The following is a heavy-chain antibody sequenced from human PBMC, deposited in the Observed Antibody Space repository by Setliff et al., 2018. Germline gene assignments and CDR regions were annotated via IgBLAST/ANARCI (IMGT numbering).Heavy chain of an antibody. D-gene: IGHD3-22*01. CDR2: IYSSGST. CDR1: GGSISSGDYY. V-gene: IGHV4-30-4*08. Sequence: SETLSLTCTVSGGSISSGDYYWSWIRQPPGKGLEWIGYIYSSGSTYYNPSLKSRVPISVDTSKNQFSLKMSSVTAADTAVYYCARESRYYYDNLGTLDYWGQGTLVTVSS. J-gene: IGHJ4*02. CDR3: ARESRYYYDNLGTLDY.